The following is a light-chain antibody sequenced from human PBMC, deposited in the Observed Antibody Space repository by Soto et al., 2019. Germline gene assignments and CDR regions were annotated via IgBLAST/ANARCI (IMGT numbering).Light chain of an antibody. CDR2: DAS. V-gene: IGKV1-5*01. CDR3: QKYNSALRT. Sequence: DIQMTQSPSTLSASVVDTVTVTCRASQSVSCYCDLYQVKQVEAPKLLIYDASSLESGVPSRFSGSGSGTDFTLTISSLQPEDVATYYCQKYNSALRTFGQGTKVDIK. J-gene: IGKJ1*01. CDR1: QSVSCY.